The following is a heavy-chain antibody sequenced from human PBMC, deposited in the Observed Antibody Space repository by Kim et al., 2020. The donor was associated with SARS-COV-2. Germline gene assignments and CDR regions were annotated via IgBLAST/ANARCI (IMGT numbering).Heavy chain of an antibody. CDR3: ASSTSGVVIQ. D-gene: IGHD3-3*01. CDR1: GGSISSGGYY. Sequence: SETLSLTCTVSGGSISSGGYYWSWIRQHPGKGLEWIGYIYYSGSTYYNPTLKSRVTISVDTSKNKFSLKLSSVTAADPAVYYCASSTSGVVIQWGQGTLVTVSS. V-gene: IGHV4-31*03. CDR2: IYYSGST. J-gene: IGHJ4*02.